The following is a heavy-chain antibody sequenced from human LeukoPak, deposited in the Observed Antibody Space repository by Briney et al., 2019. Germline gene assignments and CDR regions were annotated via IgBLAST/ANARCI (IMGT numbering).Heavy chain of an antibody. Sequence: ASVKVSCKASGYTFTGYYMHWVRQAPGQGLEWMGWINPNSGGTNYAQKLQGRVTMTTDTSTSTAYMELRSLRSDDTAVYYCARDLHSKDLYDYGANEGAFGIWGQGTMVTVSS. V-gene: IGHV1-2*02. CDR2: INPNSGGT. D-gene: IGHD4-17*01. CDR3: ARDLHSKDLYDYGANEGAFGI. J-gene: IGHJ3*02. CDR1: GYTFTGYY.